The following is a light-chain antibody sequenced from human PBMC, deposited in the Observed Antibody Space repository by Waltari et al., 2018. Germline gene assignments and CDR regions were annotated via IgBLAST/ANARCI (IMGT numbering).Light chain of an antibody. CDR1: SSDIGPSNY. V-gene: IGLV2-14*01. J-gene: IGLJ1*01. CDR3: SSYSSSIYV. Sequence: QSALTQPASVSGSPGQSITISCTGTSSDIGPSNYVSWYQQHPGKAPKLIIYDVSHRPSGVSNRFSGSKSGNTASLTISGLQAEDEADYYCSSYSSSIYVFGTGAKVTVL. CDR2: DVS.